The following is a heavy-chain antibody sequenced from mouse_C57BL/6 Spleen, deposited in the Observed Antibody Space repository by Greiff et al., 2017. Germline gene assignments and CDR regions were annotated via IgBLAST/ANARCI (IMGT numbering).Heavy chain of an antibody. J-gene: IGHJ3*01. CDR3: AYGSDWFAY. V-gene: IGHV2-3*01. D-gene: IGHD1-1*02. CDR1: GFSLTSYG. Sequence: VQLVESGPGLVAPSQCLSISCTVSGFSLTSYGVSWVRQPPGKGLEWLGVIWGEGSTNYHSALISRLSISNDNTKSQVFLQLNSLQTDDTATYYDAYGSDWFAYWGQGTLVTVSA. CDR2: IWGEGST.